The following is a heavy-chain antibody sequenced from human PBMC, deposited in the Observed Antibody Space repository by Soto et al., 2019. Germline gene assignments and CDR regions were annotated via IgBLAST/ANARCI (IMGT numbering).Heavy chain of an antibody. CDR1: GASITNDDFF. Sequence: PSETLSLTCTVSGASITNDDFFWTWVRQHPEKGLEWLAYITYGGSIYYDPSFRSRLTVSIDKSKSQFSLNVRSVTAADTAVYYCAKMERTQLWLLVQNWGKGLLVTVSS. CDR2: ITYGGSI. D-gene: IGHD5-18*01. V-gene: IGHV4-31*03. J-gene: IGHJ4*02. CDR3: AKMERTQLWLLVQN.